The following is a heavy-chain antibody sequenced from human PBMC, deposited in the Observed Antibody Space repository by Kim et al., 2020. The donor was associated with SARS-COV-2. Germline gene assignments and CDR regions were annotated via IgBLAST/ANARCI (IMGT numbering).Heavy chain of an antibody. D-gene: IGHD3-10*01. CDR2: DDYSGST. CDR1: GGSINNGFYY. Sequence: SETLSLTCTVSGGSINNGFYYWGWIRQPPGKGLESIGTDDYSGSTYYKSSLKSRVTISVDTSKKQFSLSLGSVSAADTAVYYCARGGSPEGNFDYWGQGTLVTVSS. V-gene: IGHV4-39*07. J-gene: IGHJ4*02. CDR3: ARGGSPEGNFDY.